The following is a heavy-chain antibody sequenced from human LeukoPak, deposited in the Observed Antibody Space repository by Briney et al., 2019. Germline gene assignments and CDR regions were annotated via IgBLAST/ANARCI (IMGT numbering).Heavy chain of an antibody. CDR1: GFTLSSYW. J-gene: IGHJ3*02. CDR2: IKQDGSGK. D-gene: IGHD5-24*01. CDR3: ARVVRDGFMGWAFDI. V-gene: IGHV3-7*01. Sequence: GGSLRLSCAASGFTLSSYWMSWVRQAPGKGLEWVANIKQDGSGKYYVDSVKGRFTISRDNAKNSPYLQMNSLRAEDTAVYYCARVVRDGFMGWAFDIWGQGTMVTVSS.